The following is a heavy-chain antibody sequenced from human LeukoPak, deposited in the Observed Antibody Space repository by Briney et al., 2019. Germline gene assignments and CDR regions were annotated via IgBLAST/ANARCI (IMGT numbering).Heavy chain of an antibody. CDR3: ARDKHNPNCSGGRCYSYFFDS. J-gene: IGHJ4*02. CDR1: GGSISSYY. V-gene: IGHV4-4*07. D-gene: IGHD2-15*01. Sequence: PSETLSLTCTVSGGSISSYYWSWIRQPAGKGLEWIGRIYTSGSTNYNPSLKSRVTMSVDTSKNQVSLNLSSVTAADTAVYYCARDKHNPNCSGGRCYSYFFDSWGQGTLVTVSS. CDR2: IYTSGST.